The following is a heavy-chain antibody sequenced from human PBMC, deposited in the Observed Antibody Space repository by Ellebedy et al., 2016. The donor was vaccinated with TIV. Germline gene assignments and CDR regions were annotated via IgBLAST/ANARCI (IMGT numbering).Heavy chain of an antibody. J-gene: IGHJ4*02. V-gene: IGHV1-18*01. CDR3: ARVEGVTGSSGQTSFDY. CDR1: GYTFTSYA. D-gene: IGHD3-22*01. Sequence: AASVKVSCRASGYTFTSYAISWVRQAPGQGLEWMGWISAYNGNTNYAQKLQGRVTMTTDTSTSTAYMELRSLRSDDTAVYYCARVEGVTGSSGQTSFDYWGQGTLVTVSS. CDR2: ISAYNGNT.